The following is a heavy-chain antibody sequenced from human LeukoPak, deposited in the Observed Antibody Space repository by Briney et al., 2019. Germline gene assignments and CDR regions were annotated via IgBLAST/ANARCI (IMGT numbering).Heavy chain of an antibody. CDR1: GGTFSSYA. CDR3: ARDQYGGNDDGYYYYYMDV. V-gene: IGHV1-69*05. D-gene: IGHD4-23*01. CDR2: IIPIFGTA. Sequence: ASVKVSCKASGGTFSSYAISWVRQAPGQGLEWMGGIIPIFGTANYAQKFQGRVTITTDESTSTAYMELSSLRPEDTAVYYCARDQYGGNDDGYYYYYMDVWGKGTTVTVSS. J-gene: IGHJ6*03.